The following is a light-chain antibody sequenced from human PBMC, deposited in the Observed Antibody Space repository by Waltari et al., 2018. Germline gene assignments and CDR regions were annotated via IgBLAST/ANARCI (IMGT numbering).Light chain of an antibody. CDR1: KLGDKY. Sequence: SYELAQPPSVSVSPGQTASITCSGDKLGDKYVSWYQQKPGQSPVVVIYRDTERPSGIPARFSGSNSGNTATLTISGTHTMDEADYYCQAWDSSAAVFGGGTKLTVL. V-gene: IGLV3-1*01. J-gene: IGLJ2*01. CDR2: RDT. CDR3: QAWDSSAAV.